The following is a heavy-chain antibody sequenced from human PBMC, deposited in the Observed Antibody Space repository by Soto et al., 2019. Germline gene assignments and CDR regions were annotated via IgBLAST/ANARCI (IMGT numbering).Heavy chain of an antibody. CDR2: ISGSGGRV. J-gene: IGHJ3*02. CDR3: AMTRLYDTGTNDYHRDALDI. V-gene: IGHV3-23*01. CDR1: GFSFGNYV. D-gene: IGHD3-22*01. Sequence: EVQLLESGGGMVEPRGSLKLSCAASGFSFGNYVMNWVRQAPGKGLEWVSGISGSGGRVYSADSVKGRVTISRDNSRNTLYLQMNSLRAEDTAIYYCAMTRLYDTGTNDYHRDALDIWGQGTQVTVSA.